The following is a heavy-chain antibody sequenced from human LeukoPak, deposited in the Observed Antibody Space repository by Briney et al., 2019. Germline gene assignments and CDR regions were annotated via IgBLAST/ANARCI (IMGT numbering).Heavy chain of an antibody. V-gene: IGHV4-39*01. CDR1: GGSISSSSYY. Sequence: PSETLSLTCTVSGGSISSSSYYWGWIRQPPGKGLEWIGSIYFSGSTYYNPSLKSRVTISVDTSKNQFSLKLSSVTAADTAVYYCARHEASGSSGYFDYWGQGTLVTVSS. CDR3: ARHEASGSSGYFDY. CDR2: IYFSGST. J-gene: IGHJ4*02. D-gene: IGHD1-26*01.